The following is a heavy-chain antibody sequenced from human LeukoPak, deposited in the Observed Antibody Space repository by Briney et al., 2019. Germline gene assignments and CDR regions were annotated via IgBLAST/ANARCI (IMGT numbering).Heavy chain of an antibody. CDR3: ARHSSSWGYYYYYMDV. Sequence: SETLSLTCTVSGGSISSYYWSWIRQPPGKGLEWIGYIYTSGITNYNPSLKSRVTISVDTSKNQFSLKLSSVTAADTAVYYCARHSSSWGYYYYYMDVWGKGTTVTVSS. J-gene: IGHJ6*03. CDR2: IYTSGIT. CDR1: GGSISSYY. V-gene: IGHV4-4*09. D-gene: IGHD6-13*01.